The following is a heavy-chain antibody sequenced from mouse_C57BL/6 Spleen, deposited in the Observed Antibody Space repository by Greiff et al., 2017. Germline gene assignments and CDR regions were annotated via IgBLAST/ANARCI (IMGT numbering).Heavy chain of an antibody. CDR1: GFTFSSYG. CDR2: ISSGGSYT. D-gene: IGHD2-1*01. V-gene: IGHV5-6*01. J-gene: IGHJ4*01. CDR3: ARHDCGNYPYYAMDY. Sequence: EVHLVESGGDLVKPGGSLKLSCAASGFTFSSYGMSWVRQTPDKRLEWVATISSGGSYTYYPDSVKGRFTISRDNAKNTLYLQMSSLKSEDTAMYYCARHDCGNYPYYAMDYWGQGTSVTVSS.